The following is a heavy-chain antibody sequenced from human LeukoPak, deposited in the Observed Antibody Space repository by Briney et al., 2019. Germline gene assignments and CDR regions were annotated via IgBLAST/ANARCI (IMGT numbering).Heavy chain of an antibody. J-gene: IGHJ4*02. D-gene: IGHD2-15*01. V-gene: IGHV3-20*04. CDR3: ARVGSEEGYYFDY. CDR2: INWNGGST. CDR1: GFTFDDYG. Sequence: PGGSLRLSCAASGFTFDDYGMSWVRQTPGKGLEWASGINWNGGSTGYADSVKGRFTISRDNDKNSLYLQMNSLRAEDTALYYCARVGSEEGYYFDYWGQGTLVTVSS.